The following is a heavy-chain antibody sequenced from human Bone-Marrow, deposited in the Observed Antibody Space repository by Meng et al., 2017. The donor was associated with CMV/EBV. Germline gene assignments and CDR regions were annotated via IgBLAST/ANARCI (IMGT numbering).Heavy chain of an antibody. CDR2: ISSSSSYI. CDR1: GFTFSSYS. CDR3: ARDLQLST. Sequence: GESLKISCAASGFTFSSYSMNWVRQAPGKGLEWVSSISSSSSYIYYADSVNGRFTIFRDNAKNSLHLQMNSLRADDTAVYYCARDLQLSTWGQGTLVTVSS. J-gene: IGHJ5*02. V-gene: IGHV3-21*01. D-gene: IGHD5-18*01.